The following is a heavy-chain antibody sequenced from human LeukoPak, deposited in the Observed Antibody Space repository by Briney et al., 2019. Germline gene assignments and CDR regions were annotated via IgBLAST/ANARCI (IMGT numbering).Heavy chain of an antibody. J-gene: IGHJ4*02. CDR1: GYTFTGYY. Sequence: ASVKASCKASGYTFTGYYMHWVRQAPGQGLEWMGWINPNSGGTNYAQKFQGRVTMTRDTSISTAYMELSRLRSDDTAVYYCARMGYGGNVNFDYWGQGTLVTVSS. CDR2: INPNSGGT. V-gene: IGHV1-2*02. CDR3: ARMGYGGNVNFDY. D-gene: IGHD4-17*01.